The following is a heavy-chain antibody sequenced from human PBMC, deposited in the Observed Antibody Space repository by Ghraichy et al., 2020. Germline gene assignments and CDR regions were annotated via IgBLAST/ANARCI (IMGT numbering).Heavy chain of an antibody. Sequence: SQTLSLTCAVYGGSFSGYYWSWIRQPPGKGLEWIGEINHSGSTNYNPSLKSRVTISVDTSKNQFSLKLSSVTAADTAVYYCARAVVRDIVATIQEDANNIVRGGNWFDPWGQGTLVTVSS. J-gene: IGHJ5*02. CDR2: INHSGST. D-gene: IGHD5-12*01. CDR1: GGSFSGYY. V-gene: IGHV4-34*01. CDR3: ARAVVRDIVATIQEDANNIVRGGNWFDP.